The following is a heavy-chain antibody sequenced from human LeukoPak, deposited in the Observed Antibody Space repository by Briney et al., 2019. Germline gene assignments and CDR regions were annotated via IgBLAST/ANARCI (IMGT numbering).Heavy chain of an antibody. CDR2: ISGSGGST. D-gene: IGHD1-20*01. Sequence: GGSLRLSCAASGFTFSSSPMSWVRQAPGKGLEWVSAISGSGGSTYYADSVKGRFTISRDNSRNTLYLQMNSLRAEDTAVYYCAKRGVGITGTYFDYWGQGTLVPVSS. CDR3: AKRGVGITGTYFDY. J-gene: IGHJ4*02. CDR1: GFTFSSSP. V-gene: IGHV3-23*01.